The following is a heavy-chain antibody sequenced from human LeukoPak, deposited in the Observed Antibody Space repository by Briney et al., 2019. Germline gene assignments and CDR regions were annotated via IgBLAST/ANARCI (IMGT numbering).Heavy chain of an antibody. CDR2: IYTSGST. CDR3: AREVLSGYYDFWSGQIDY. D-gene: IGHD3-3*01. Sequence: PSETLSLTCTVSGGSISSGSYYWSWIRQPAGKGLEWIGRIYTSGSTNYNPSLKSRVTISVDTSKNQFSLKLSSVTAADTAVYYCAREVLSGYYDFWSGQIDYWGQGTLVTVSS. CDR1: GGSISSGSYY. V-gene: IGHV4-61*02. J-gene: IGHJ4*02.